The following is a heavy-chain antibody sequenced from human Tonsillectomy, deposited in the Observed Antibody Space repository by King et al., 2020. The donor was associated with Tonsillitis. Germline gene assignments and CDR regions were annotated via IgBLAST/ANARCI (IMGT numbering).Heavy chain of an antibody. Sequence: VQLVESGAEVKKPGASVKVSCKASGYTFTSYGISWVRQAPGQGLEGMGWISAYNGNTNYAQKLQGRVTMTTDTSTSTAYMELRSLRSDDTAVYYCARVGIEWLYYWGGFDYWGQGTLVTVSS. CDR2: ISAYNGNT. CDR3: ARVGIEWLYYWGGFDY. D-gene: IGHD3-3*01. V-gene: IGHV1-18*01. CDR1: GYTFTSYG. J-gene: IGHJ4*02.